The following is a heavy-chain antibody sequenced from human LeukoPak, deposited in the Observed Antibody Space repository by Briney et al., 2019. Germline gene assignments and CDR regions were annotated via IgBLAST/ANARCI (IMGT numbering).Heavy chain of an antibody. CDR1: GGSISSYY. CDR2: LYYSGST. V-gene: IGHV4-59*12. J-gene: IGHJ4*02. Sequence: PSETLSLTCTVSGGSISSYYWTWIRQPPGKGLEWIGSLYYSGSTNYNPSLKSRVTISVDTSKNQFSLKLSSVTAADTAVYYCARRGPQNFDYWGQGTLVTVSS. CDR3: ARRGPQNFDY.